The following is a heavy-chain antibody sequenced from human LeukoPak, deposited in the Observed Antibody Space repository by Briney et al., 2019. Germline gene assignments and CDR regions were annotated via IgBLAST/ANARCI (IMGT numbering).Heavy chain of an antibody. CDR3: KRQPLLQLFGVTDL. CDR1: GFTVSSYY. V-gene: IGHV3-53*05. J-gene: IGHJ2*01. Sequence: GGPLRLSCAASGFTVSSYYMNWVRQAPGKGLEWVSVIYSGSSTYYADSVKARFTISRDNSKSTLYLQMNSLKTEDTATYFCKRQPLLQLFGVTDLWGRGILVSVSS. D-gene: IGHD3-10*01. CDR2: IYSGSST.